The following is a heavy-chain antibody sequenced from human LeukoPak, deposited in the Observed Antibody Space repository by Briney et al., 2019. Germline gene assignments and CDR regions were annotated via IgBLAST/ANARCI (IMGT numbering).Heavy chain of an antibody. J-gene: IGHJ4*02. CDR3: ARGYGGGSFNFDY. CDR2: MHYSGST. Sequence: PSETLSLTCTLSGGSISSNYWSWIRQPPGKGLEWIGYMHYSGSTNYNPSLKSRVTISLDTSKNQFSLKLSSVTAADTAVYYCARGYGGGSFNFDYWGQGTLVTVSS. V-gene: IGHV4-59*01. D-gene: IGHD2-15*01. CDR1: GGSISSNY.